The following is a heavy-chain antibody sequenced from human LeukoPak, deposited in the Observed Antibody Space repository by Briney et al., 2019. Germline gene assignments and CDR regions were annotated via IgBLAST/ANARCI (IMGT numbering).Heavy chain of an antibody. D-gene: IGHD1-26*01. CDR1: GYTFTGYY. CDR2: INPNSGDT. J-gene: IGHJ4*02. V-gene: IGHV1-2*02. Sequence: ASVKVSCKASGYTFTGYYMNWVRQAPGQGLEWMGWINPNSGDTNYAQKFQGRVTMTRDTSINTAYMELSRLRSDDTAVYYCARAYSESYPYFDYWGQGTLVTVSS. CDR3: ARAYSESYPYFDY.